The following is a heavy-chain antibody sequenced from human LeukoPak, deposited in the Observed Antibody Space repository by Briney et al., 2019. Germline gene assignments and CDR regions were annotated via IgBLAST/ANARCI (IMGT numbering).Heavy chain of an antibody. J-gene: IGHJ3*02. Sequence: GSLRLSCAASGFTFSSSWMHWVRQAPEKGLVWVSRINSDGSSTSYADSVKGRFTISRDNAKNSLYLQMNSLRAEDTAVYYCAREDIYAFDIWGQGTMVTVSS. CDR2: INSDGSST. CDR3: AREDIYAFDI. CDR1: GFTFSSSW. V-gene: IGHV3-74*01. D-gene: IGHD2-21*01.